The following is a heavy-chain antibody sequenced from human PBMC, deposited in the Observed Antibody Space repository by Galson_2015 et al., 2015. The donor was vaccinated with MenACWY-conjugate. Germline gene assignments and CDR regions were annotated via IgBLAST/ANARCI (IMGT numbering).Heavy chain of an antibody. J-gene: IGHJ4*02. Sequence: CAISGDSVSSNSAAWNWIRQSPSRGLEWLGRTYYRSKWYNDCAVSVKSRITINPDTSKNQFSLQLNSVTPEDTAVYYCAREAAGQQLVPFDYWGQGTLVTVSS. V-gene: IGHV6-1*01. CDR2: TYYRSKWYN. D-gene: IGHD6-13*01. CDR1: GDSVSSNSAA. CDR3: AREAAGQQLVPFDY.